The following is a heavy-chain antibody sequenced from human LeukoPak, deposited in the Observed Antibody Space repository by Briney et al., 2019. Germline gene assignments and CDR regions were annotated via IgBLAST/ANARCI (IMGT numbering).Heavy chain of an antibody. Sequence: PSETLSLTCTVSGGSISSYYWSWVRQAPGKGLEWVSAISGSGGSTYYADSVKGRFTISRDNSKNTLYLQMNSLRAEDTAVYYCATRKYGSGSYYTLDYWGQGTLVTVSS. CDR1: GGSISSYY. CDR2: ISGSGGST. V-gene: IGHV3-23*01. J-gene: IGHJ4*02. CDR3: ATRKYGSGSYYTLDY. D-gene: IGHD3-10*01.